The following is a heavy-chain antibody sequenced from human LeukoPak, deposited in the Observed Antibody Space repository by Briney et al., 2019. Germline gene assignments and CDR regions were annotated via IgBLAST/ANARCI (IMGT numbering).Heavy chain of an antibody. D-gene: IGHD4-11*01. CDR3: ARAPWAYGNYVHAFDI. Sequence: SETLSLTCTVSGGSISSGSYFWSWIRQPAGNGLEWIGRIYTSGSTNYNPSLKSRVTISVDTSKNQFSLKLTSVTAADTAGYYCARAPWAYGNYVHAFDIWGQGTMVTVSS. CDR1: GGSISSGSYF. V-gene: IGHV4-61*02. J-gene: IGHJ3*02. CDR2: IYTSGST.